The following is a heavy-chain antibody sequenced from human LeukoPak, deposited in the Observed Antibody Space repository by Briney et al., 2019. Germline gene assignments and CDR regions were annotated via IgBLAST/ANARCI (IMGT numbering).Heavy chain of an antibody. CDR3: TRAPCSNYVNLDY. CDR2: IRSKAFGGTA. J-gene: IGHJ4*02. D-gene: IGHD4-11*01. Sequence: PGGSLRLSCTASEFTFADYAMTWVRQAPGRGLEWVGFIRSKAFGGTAEYAASVKGRFTISRDDSKSITYLQMNSLKTEDTAMYYCTRAPCSNYVNLDYWGQGTLVTVSS. CDR1: EFTFADYA. V-gene: IGHV3-49*04.